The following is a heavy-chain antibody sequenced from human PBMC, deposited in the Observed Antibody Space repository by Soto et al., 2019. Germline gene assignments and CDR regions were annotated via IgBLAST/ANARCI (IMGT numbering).Heavy chain of an antibody. CDR2: IYYSGST. CDR1: GDSVTSHY. Sequence: SETLSLTCSFSGDSVTSHYLTWIRQSPEKGLEWIGYIYYSGSTYYNPSLKSRVTISVDTSKNQFSLKLSSVTAADTAVYYCARGTAMDYYYYYYYMDVWGKGTTVT. CDR3: ARGTAMDYYYYYYYMDV. V-gene: IGHV4-59*02. D-gene: IGHD5-18*01. J-gene: IGHJ6*03.